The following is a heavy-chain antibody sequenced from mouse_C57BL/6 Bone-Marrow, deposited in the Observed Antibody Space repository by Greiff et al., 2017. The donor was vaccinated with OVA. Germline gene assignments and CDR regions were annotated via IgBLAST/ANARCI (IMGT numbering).Heavy chain of an antibody. V-gene: IGHV1-76*01. Sequence: VQLVESGAELVRPGASVKLSCKASGYTFTDYYINWVKQRPGQGLEWIARIYPGSGNTYYNEKFKGKATLTAEKSSSTAYMQLSSLTSEDSAVYFCARSYGRFDYWGQGTTLTVSS. CDR1: GYTFTDYY. J-gene: IGHJ2*01. D-gene: IGHD1-1*01. CDR2: IYPGSGNT. CDR3: ARSYGRFDY.